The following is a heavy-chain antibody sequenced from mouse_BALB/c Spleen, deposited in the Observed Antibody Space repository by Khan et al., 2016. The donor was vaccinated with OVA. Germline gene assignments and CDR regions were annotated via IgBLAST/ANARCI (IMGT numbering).Heavy chain of an antibody. V-gene: IGHV5-9-1*01. J-gene: IGHJ3*01. D-gene: IGHD1-1*02. CDR2: ISSAGTYT. Sequence: EVELVESGGDLVKTGGSRKLSCAASGFTFSTFVMSWVRQTPEKRLEWVATISSAGTYTYYLDSVKGRFTISRDNAKNTLYLQMNSLRSEDTAMYSCANGNYGWFAYWRQGTLVTVSA. CDR3: ANGNYGWFAY. CDR1: GFTFSTFV.